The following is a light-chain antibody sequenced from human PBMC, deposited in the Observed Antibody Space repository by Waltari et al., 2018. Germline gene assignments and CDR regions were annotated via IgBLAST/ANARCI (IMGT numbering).Light chain of an antibody. V-gene: IGKV3-15*01. CDR1: QSVSSN. J-gene: IGKJ1*01. CDR2: GAS. Sequence: EIVMTQSPATLSVSPGERATLSCRASQSVSSNLAWYQQKPGPAPRLLIYGASTRATGIPARFSGSGSGTEFTLTISSLQSEDFAVYYCHHYNNWPQTFGQGTKVEIK. CDR3: HHYNNWPQT.